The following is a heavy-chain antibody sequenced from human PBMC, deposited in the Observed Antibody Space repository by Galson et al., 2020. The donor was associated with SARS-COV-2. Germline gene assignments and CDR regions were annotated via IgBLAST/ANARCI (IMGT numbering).Heavy chain of an antibody. CDR2: IWFDGSNK. CDR1: GFTFSSHA. D-gene: IGHD4-4*01. Sequence: GESLKISCAASGFTFSSHAIHWVRQAPGKGLEWVAQIWFDGSNKYYTDPVRGRFSISRDNSKNTVSLQMNSLRAEDTAVYYCARDGQSGAPYAFDFWGQGTTVTVSS. V-gene: IGHV3-33*01. J-gene: IGHJ3*01. CDR3: ARDGQSGAPYAFDF.